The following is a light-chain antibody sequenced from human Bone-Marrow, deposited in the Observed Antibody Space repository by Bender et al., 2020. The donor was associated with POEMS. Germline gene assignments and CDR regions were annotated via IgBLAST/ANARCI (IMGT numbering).Light chain of an antibody. CDR2: EDT. Sequence: QSALTQPASVSGSPGQSITISCTGTSSDVGSYDLVSWYQQHPGKAPKLMIQEDTKRPSGFSYMFSRYMSGDTASLKISGLQGEDEADYFCCTYEGSSTVVCGGGPKVT. V-gene: IGLV2-23*01. CDR1: SSDVGSYDL. J-gene: IGLJ6*01. CDR3: CTYEGSSTVV.